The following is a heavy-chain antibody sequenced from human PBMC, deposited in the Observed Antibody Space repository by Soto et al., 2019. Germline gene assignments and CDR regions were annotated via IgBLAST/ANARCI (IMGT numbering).Heavy chain of an antibody. Sequence: ASVKVSCKASGYTFTSYDINWVRQATGQGLEWMGGMNPNSGETSYAQKFQGRVTMTEDTSTDTAYMELSSLRSEDTAVYYCALTMVRGVARHIDYWGQGTLVTVSS. CDR1: GYTFTSYD. J-gene: IGHJ4*02. CDR3: ALTMVRGVARHIDY. V-gene: IGHV1-8*01. D-gene: IGHD3-10*01. CDR2: MNPNSGET.